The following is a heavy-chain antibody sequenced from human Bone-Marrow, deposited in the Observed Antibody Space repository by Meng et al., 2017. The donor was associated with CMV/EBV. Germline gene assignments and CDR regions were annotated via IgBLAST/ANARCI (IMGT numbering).Heavy chain of an antibody. J-gene: IGHJ4*02. CDR3: ARAGGYCSSTSCYTPDY. CDR2: INPSGGST. V-gene: IGHV1-46*01. D-gene: IGHD2-2*02. Sequence: ASVKVSCKASGYTFTGYYMHWVRQAPGQGLEWMGIINPSGGSTSYAQKFQGRVTMTRDTSTSTAYMELSSLRSEDTAVYYCARAGGYCSSTSCYTPDYWGQGTLVTVSS. CDR1: GYTFTGYY.